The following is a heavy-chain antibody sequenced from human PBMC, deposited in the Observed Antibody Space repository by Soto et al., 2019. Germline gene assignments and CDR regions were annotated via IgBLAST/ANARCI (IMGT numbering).Heavy chain of an antibody. Sequence: QVQLVESGGGVVQPGRSLRLSCAASGFTFSSYGMHWVRQAPGKGLEWVAVIWYDGSNKYYAGSVKGRFTISRDNSKNTLYLQMNSLRAEDTAVYYCAREGTTVTTSGNWYFDLWGRGTLVTVSS. V-gene: IGHV3-33*01. J-gene: IGHJ2*01. CDR3: AREGTTVTTSGNWYFDL. D-gene: IGHD4-17*01. CDR2: IWYDGSNK. CDR1: GFTFSSYG.